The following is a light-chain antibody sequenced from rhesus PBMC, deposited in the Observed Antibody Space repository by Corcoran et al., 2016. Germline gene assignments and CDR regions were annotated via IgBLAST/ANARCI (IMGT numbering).Light chain of an antibody. CDR2: GSS. CDR1: QSVSSN. CDR3: QQCINWPLT. Sequence: EIVMTQSPATLSLSPGERATLSCRASQSVSSNLAWYQQKPGQAPRLLIYGSSNGATGIPDRFSGSGSGTDFTLTISSLEPEDFALYYCQQCINWPLTFGGGTKVEIK. V-gene: IGKV3-42*03. J-gene: IGKJ4*01.